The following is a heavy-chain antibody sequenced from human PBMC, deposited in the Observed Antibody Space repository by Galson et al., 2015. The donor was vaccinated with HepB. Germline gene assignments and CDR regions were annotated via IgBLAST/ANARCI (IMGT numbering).Heavy chain of an antibody. CDR1: GYTFTSYG. Sequence: SVKVSCKASGYTFTSYGISWVRQAPGQGLEWMGWISAYNGNTNYAQKLQGRVTMTTDTSTSTAYMELRSLRSDDTAVYYCARDRGYCTNGVCYDNWFDPWGQGTLVTVSS. CDR2: ISAYNGNT. D-gene: IGHD2-8*01. CDR3: ARDRGYCTNGVCYDNWFDP. J-gene: IGHJ5*02. V-gene: IGHV1-18*04.